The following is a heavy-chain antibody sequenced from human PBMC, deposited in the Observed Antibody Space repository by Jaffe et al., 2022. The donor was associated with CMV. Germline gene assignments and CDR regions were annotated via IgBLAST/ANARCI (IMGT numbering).Heavy chain of an antibody. V-gene: IGHV4-31*03. J-gene: IGHJ3*02. CDR3: ARNIVVVTAIPWAGAFDI. CDR2: IYYSGST. Sequence: QVQLQESGPGLVKPSQTLSLTCTVSGGSISSGGYYWSWIRQHPGKGLEWIGYIYYSGSTYYNPSLKSRVTISVDTSKNQFSLKLSSVTAADTAVYYCARNIVVVTAIPWAGAFDIWGQGTMVTVSS. D-gene: IGHD2-21*02. CDR1: GGSISSGGYY.